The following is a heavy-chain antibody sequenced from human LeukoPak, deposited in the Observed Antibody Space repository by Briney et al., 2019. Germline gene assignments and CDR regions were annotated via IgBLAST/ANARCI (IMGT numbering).Heavy chain of an antibody. D-gene: IGHD2-15*01. V-gene: IGHV5-51*07. CDR1: GYSFTNNW. J-gene: IGHJ5*02. CDR2: TYPGDSNT. Sequence: GESLKISCKGSGYSFTNNWIGWVHQMPGKGLEWMGITYPGDSNTRYSPSFQGQVTISADKSISSAYLQWSSLKASDTAMYYCVRSPACSSGTCYPNWFDPWGQGTLVTVSS. CDR3: VRSPACSSGTCYPNWFDP.